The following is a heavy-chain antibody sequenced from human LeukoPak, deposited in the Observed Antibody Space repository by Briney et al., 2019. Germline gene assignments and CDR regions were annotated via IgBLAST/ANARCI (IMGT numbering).Heavy chain of an antibody. J-gene: IGHJ4*02. D-gene: IGHD3-10*01. CDR2: IIPIFGTA. CDR1: GGTLSSYA. V-gene: IGHV1-69*13. Sequence: SVKVSCKASGGTLSSYAISWVRQAPGQGLEWMGGIIPIFGTANYAQKFQGRVTITADESTSTAYMELSSLRSEDTAVYYCAVEDTDYGSGRGFDYWGQGTLVTVSS. CDR3: AVEDTDYGSGRGFDY.